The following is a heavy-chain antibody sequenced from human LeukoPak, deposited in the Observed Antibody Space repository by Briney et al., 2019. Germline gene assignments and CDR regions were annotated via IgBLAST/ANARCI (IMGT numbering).Heavy chain of an antibody. CDR3: ARHPFATPFDY. CDR2: MYHTGHT. V-gene: IGHV4-59*08. CDR1: GGSISNYY. Sequence: SETLSLTCNVAGGSISNYYWSWIRQSPGKGLEWIGYMYHTGHTMYNSSLKSRATMSLDTSKNHFSLRLSSVTAADTAVYYCARHPFATPFDYWGPGTLVTVSS. D-gene: IGHD2-15*01. J-gene: IGHJ4*02.